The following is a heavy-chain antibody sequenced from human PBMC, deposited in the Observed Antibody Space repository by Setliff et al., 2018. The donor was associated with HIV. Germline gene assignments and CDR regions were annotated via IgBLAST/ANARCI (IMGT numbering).Heavy chain of an antibody. Sequence: GESLKISCKGFGYSFTSYWIGWVRQMPGKGLEWMGIIYPGDSETRYSPSFQGQVTISADKSISTAYLQWSGLRASDTAMYYCARHPFKDKDGYNWGDYAFDVWGQGTMVTVSS. D-gene: IGHD5-12*01. CDR2: IYPGDSET. CDR1: GYSFTSYW. CDR3: ARHPFKDKDGYNWGDYAFDV. V-gene: IGHV5-51*01. J-gene: IGHJ3*01.